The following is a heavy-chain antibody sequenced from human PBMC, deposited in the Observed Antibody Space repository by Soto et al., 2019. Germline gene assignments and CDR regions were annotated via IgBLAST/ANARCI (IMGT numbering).Heavy chain of an antibody. D-gene: IGHD3-3*01. V-gene: IGHV1-3*01. CDR3: ARGEALNGVLEGDYYYMDV. Sequence: ASVKVSCKASGYTFTSYAMHWVRQAPGQRLEWMGWINAGNGNTKYSQKFQGRVTITRDTSASTAYMELGSLGSEDTAVYYCARGEALNGVLEGDYYYMDVWGKGTTITVSS. CDR1: GYTFTSYA. J-gene: IGHJ6*03. CDR2: INAGNGNT.